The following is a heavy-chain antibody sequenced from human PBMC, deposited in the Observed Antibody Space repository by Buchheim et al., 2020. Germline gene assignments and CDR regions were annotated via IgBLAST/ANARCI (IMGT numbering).Heavy chain of an antibody. CDR1: GFTVSSNY. D-gene: IGHD1-26*01. V-gene: IGHV3-66*01. CDR2: IYSGGST. J-gene: IGHJ4*02. CDR3: ARVRVGATSGYFDY. Sequence: EVQLVESGGGLVQPGGSLRLSCAASGFTVSSNYMSWVRQAPGKGLEWVSVIYSGGSTYYADSVKGRFTISRDNSKNTLYLQMNSLRAEDTAVYYCARVRVGATSGYFDYWGQGTL.